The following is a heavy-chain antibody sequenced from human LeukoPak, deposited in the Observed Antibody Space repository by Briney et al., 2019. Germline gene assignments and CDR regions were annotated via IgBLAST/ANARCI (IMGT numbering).Heavy chain of an antibody. CDR1: GFTFSSYG. CDR3: AREDTAMVSWYFDY. V-gene: IGHV3-30*03. J-gene: IGHJ4*02. D-gene: IGHD5-18*01. Sequence: HPGRSLRLSCAASGFTFSSYGMHWVRQAPGKGLEWVAVISYDGSNKYYADSVKGRFTISRDNSKNTLYLQMNSLRAEDTAVYYCAREDTAMVSWYFDYWGQGTLVTVSS. CDR2: ISYDGSNK.